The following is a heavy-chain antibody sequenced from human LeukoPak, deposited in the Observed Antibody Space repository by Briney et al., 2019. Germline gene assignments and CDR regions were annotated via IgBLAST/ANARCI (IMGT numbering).Heavy chain of an antibody. Sequence: SETLSLTCSVSGGPITSYYWSWIRKPAGKGLEWIGRIYTSGSTNYSPSLKSRITMSVDTSNNQFSLNLSSVTAADTAVYYCARDSTARAYDIWGQGTMVTVSS. CDR3: ARDSTARAYDI. CDR2: IYTSGST. D-gene: IGHD2-2*01. CDR1: GGPITSYY. J-gene: IGHJ3*02. V-gene: IGHV4-4*07.